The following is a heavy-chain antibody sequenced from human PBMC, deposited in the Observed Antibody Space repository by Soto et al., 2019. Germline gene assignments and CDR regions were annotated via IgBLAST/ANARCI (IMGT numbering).Heavy chain of an antibody. CDR2: INHSGST. V-gene: IGHV4-34*01. D-gene: IGHD2-2*01. CDR3: ARGRPALRTLVNGFDP. CDR1: GGSFSGYY. J-gene: IGHJ5*02. Sequence: SEPLSLPCAVQGGSFSGYYWSWIRQPPGKGLEWIGEINHSGSTNYNPSLKSRVTIAVDTSKNQLSLKLSSVTAADTAVYYCARGRPALRTLVNGFDPWGQGTLVTVSS.